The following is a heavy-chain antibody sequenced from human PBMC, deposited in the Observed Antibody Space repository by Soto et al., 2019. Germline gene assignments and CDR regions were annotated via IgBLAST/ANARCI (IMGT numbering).Heavy chain of an antibody. Sequence: GGSLRLSCAASGFTFSNYAMHWVRQAPGKGLEWVAVISYDGSNKYYADSVKGRFTISRDNSKSTLYLQMNSLRAEDTAVYYCARDGLLGYFDYWGQGTLVTVSS. CDR3: ARDGLLGYFDY. J-gene: IGHJ4*02. CDR1: GFTFSNYA. D-gene: IGHD2-15*01. CDR2: ISYDGSNK. V-gene: IGHV3-30-3*01.